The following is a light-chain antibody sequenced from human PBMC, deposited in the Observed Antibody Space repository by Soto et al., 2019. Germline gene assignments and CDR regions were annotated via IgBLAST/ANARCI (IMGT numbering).Light chain of an antibody. Sequence: DIVLTQSPGSLSLSPGERATLSCRASQSVDSSFFAWYQQKPGQAPRLLIYGASKRATGTPDRFSGSGSGTDLSLTITRLEPEDFAVYYCQQYVSSVTSGQGTKVEIK. J-gene: IGKJ1*01. CDR3: QQYVSSVT. CDR1: QSVDSSF. CDR2: GAS. V-gene: IGKV3-20*01.